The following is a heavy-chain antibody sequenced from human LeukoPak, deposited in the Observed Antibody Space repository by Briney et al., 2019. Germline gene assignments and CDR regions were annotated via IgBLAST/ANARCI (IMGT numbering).Heavy chain of an antibody. CDR2: IKQDGSEK. D-gene: IGHD1-26*01. CDR1: GFSFSDYW. J-gene: IGHJ4*02. V-gene: IGHV3-7*01. Sequence: PGGSLRLSCATSGFSFSDYWMNWVRQAPGKGLEWVANIKQDGSEKYYVDPVKGRFTISRDNAKNSLYLQMNSLRAEDTAVYYCARDPGGAGDFDYWGQGTLVTVSS. CDR3: ARDPGGAGDFDY.